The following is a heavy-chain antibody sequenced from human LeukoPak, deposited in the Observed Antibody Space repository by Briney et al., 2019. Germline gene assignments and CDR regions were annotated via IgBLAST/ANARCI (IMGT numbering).Heavy chain of an antibody. V-gene: IGHV3-9*01. CDR3: AKGGSMVRGVITAFDY. D-gene: IGHD3-10*01. CDR2: ISWNSGSI. CDR1: GFTFDDYA. Sequence: PGRSLRLSCAASGFTFDDYAMHWVRQAPGKGLEWVSGISWNSGSIGYADSVKGRFTISRDNAKNSLYLQMNSLRAEDTALYYCAKGGSMVRGVITAFDYWGQGTLVTVSS. J-gene: IGHJ4*02.